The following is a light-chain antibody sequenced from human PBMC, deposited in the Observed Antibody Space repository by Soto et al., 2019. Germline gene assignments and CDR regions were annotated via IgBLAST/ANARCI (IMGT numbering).Light chain of an antibody. CDR1: QSVSSSY. CDR3: QQYGSSRT. V-gene: IGKV3-20*01. CDR2: GAS. J-gene: IGKJ1*01. Sequence: EIVLTQSPGTLSLSPGERATLSCRASQSVSSSYLAWYQQIPGQAPRLLIYGASSRATGIPDRFSGSGSGTDFTLTISRLEPEDLAVYYCQQYGSSRTFGQGTKVEIK.